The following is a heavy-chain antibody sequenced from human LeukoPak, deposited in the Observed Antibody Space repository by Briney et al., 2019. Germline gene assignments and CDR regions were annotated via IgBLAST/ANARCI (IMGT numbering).Heavy chain of an antibody. CDR2: IGTAGDT. Sequence: GGSLRLSCAASGFTFSSYDMHWVRQATGKGLEWVSAIGTAGDTYYPGSVKGRFTISRENAKNSLYPQMNSLRAGDTAVYYCARGSRYGDYVFDYWGQGTLVTVSS. J-gene: IGHJ4*02. CDR3: ARGSRYGDYVFDY. V-gene: IGHV3-13*01. D-gene: IGHD4-17*01. CDR1: GFTFSSYD.